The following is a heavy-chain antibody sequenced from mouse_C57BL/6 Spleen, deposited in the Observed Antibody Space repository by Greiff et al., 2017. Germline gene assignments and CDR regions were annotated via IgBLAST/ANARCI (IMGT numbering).Heavy chain of an antibody. CDR1: GYTFTSYG. J-gene: IGHJ1*03. D-gene: IGHD2-4*01. Sequence: VQLQQSGAELARPGASVKLSCKASGYTFTSYGISWVKQRPGQGLEWIGEIYPRSGNTYYNEKFKGKATLTADKSSSTAYMELLSLTSDDSAVYFCSKSDDYDGYFDVWGTGTTVTVSS. CDR3: SKSDDYDGYFDV. V-gene: IGHV1-81*01. CDR2: IYPRSGNT.